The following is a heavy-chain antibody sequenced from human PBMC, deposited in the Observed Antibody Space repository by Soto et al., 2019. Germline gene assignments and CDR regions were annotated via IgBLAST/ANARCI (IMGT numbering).Heavy chain of an antibody. Sequence: EVQLLESGGGLVQPGGSLRLSCAASGFTFSSYAMSWVRQAPGKGLEWVSAISGSGGSTYYADSVKGRFTISRDSSKNALYLQMHSLRAEDTAVYYCAKANLWLARRFDYWGQGTLVSVSP. V-gene: IGHV3-23*01. CDR2: ISGSGGST. CDR3: AKANLWLARRFDY. CDR1: GFTFSSYA. J-gene: IGHJ4*02. D-gene: IGHD5-12*01.